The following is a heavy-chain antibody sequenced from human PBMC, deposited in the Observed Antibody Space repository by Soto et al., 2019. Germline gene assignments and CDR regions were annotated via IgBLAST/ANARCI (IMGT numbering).Heavy chain of an antibody. D-gene: IGHD6-19*01. V-gene: IGHV1-46*01. Sequence: QVQLEQSGGEVKKPGASMKLSCQASGYTFTSYFIHWVRQAPGQGLEWMGISHVGPDTTMYAQKFQGRITVTRDTSTSTVYMELSSLISEDTAVYFCARESSGTYYFDYWGQSTLVTVSS. CDR3: ARESSGTYYFDY. CDR1: GYTFTSYF. CDR2: SHVGPDTT. J-gene: IGHJ4*02.